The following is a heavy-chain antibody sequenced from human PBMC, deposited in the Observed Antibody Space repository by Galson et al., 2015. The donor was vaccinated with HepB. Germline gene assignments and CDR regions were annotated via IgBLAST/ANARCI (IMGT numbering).Heavy chain of an antibody. CDR3: AREDIRFLEWLGYYSDL. CDR1: GFTFRSYS. Sequence: LRLSCAGSGFTFRSYSINWVRQTPGKGLEWVSSIDSKGEYRNYADSEKGRFTISRDNAKNSVYLQMNSLRAEDTALYYCAREDIRFLEWLGYYSDLWGRGTLVTVSS. J-gene: IGHJ2*01. V-gene: IGHV3-21*06. CDR2: IDSKGEYR. D-gene: IGHD3-3*01.